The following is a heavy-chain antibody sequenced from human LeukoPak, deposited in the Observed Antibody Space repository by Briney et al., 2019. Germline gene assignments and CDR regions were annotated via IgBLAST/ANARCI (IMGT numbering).Heavy chain of an antibody. CDR2: IKQDGSEK. CDR3: ARGTLNIPGEHGAFDY. J-gene: IGHJ4*02. Sequence: SGGSLRLSCAASGFTFSSYWMSWVRQAPGKGLEWVANIKQDGSEKYYVDSLKGRFTVSRDNARNSLYLQMSSPRADDTAVYYCARGTLNIPGEHGAFDYWGQGTLVTVSS. V-gene: IGHV3-7*01. D-gene: IGHD1-14*01. CDR1: GFTFSSYW.